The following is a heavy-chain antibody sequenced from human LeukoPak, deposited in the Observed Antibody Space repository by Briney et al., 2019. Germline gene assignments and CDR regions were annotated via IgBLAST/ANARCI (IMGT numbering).Heavy chain of an antibody. CDR1: GYTFTGQW. Sequence: ASVKVSCKASGYTFTGQWMHWVRQAPGQGPECMGWIKPNNGDTTYSQKFQGRVTITRDTASSTVYMELSELESDDTAVYFCTTGAYQYFDHWGQRTLVTVSS. V-gene: IGHV1-2*02. D-gene: IGHD1-26*01. J-gene: IGHJ4*02. CDR3: TTGAYQYFDH. CDR2: IKPNNGDT.